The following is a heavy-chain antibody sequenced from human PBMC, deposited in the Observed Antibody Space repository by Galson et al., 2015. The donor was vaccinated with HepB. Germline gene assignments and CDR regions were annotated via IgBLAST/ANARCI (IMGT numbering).Heavy chain of an antibody. Sequence: SLRLSCAASGFTVSSNYMSWVRQAPGKGLEWVSVIYSGGSTYYADSVKGRFTISRDSSKNTVYLQMNSLGAEDTAVYYCAGVSSGSGRSPQAFDIWGQGTMVTVSS. CDR3: AGVSSGSGRSPQAFDI. CDR1: GFTVSSNY. D-gene: IGHD3-10*01. J-gene: IGHJ3*02. CDR2: IYSGGST. V-gene: IGHV3-53*01.